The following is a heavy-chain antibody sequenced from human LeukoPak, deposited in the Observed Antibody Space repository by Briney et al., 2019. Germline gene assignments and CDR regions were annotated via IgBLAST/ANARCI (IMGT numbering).Heavy chain of an antibody. CDR3: ARSSYSSSSSV. V-gene: IGHV3-7*03. Sequence: GGSLRLSCAVSGFTFSGFWMSWSRQAPGKGLEWVASINSDGSEGYYADVVKGRFTISRDNAKNSLYLQINSLRAEDTAVYYCARSSYSSSSSVWGQGTMVTASS. J-gene: IGHJ3*01. D-gene: IGHD6-6*01. CDR2: INSDGSEG. CDR1: GFTFSGFW.